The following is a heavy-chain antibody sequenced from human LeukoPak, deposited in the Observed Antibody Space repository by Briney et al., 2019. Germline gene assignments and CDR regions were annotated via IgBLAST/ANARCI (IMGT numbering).Heavy chain of an antibody. Sequence: GGSLRLSCSASGFTFSGYAMHWVRQAPGKGLEFVSAISSDGGSTYYADSVKGRVTISRDNSKNTLYLQMNSLRAEDTAVYYCARGLGYSYGYYFDYWGQGTLVTVSS. CDR2: ISSDGGST. D-gene: IGHD5-18*01. CDR1: GFTFSGYA. V-gene: IGHV3-64*04. CDR3: ARGLGYSYGYYFDY. J-gene: IGHJ4*02.